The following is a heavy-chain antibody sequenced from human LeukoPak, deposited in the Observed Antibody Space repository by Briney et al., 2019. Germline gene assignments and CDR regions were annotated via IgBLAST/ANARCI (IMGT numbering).Heavy chain of an antibody. CDR1: GFTFSSYA. V-gene: IGHV3-23*01. D-gene: IGHD3-22*01. J-gene: IGHJ6*02. CDR3: AKDRDSSGYYPRYYYGMDV. Sequence: PGGSLRLSCAASGFTFSSYAMSWVRQAPGKGLEWVSAISGSGGSTYYADSVKGRFTISRDNSKNTLYLQMNSLRAEDTAVYYCAKDRDSSGYYPRYYYGMDVWGQGPTVTVSS. CDR2: ISGSGGST.